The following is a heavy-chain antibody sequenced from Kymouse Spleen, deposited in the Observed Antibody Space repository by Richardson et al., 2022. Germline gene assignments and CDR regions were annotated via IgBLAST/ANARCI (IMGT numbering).Heavy chain of an antibody. V-gene: IGHV3-33*01. CDR3: ARDPRFLEWLSGYYYYYGMDV. J-gene: IGHJ6*02. CDR1: GFTFSSYG. CDR2: IWYDGSNK. Sequence: QVQLVESGGGVVQPGRSLRLSCAASGFTFSSYGMHWVRQAPGKGLEWVAVIWYDGSNKYYADSVKGRFTISRDNSKNTLYLQMNSLRAEDTAVYYCARDPRFLEWLSGYYYYYGMDVWGQGTTVTVSS. D-gene: IGHD3-3*01.